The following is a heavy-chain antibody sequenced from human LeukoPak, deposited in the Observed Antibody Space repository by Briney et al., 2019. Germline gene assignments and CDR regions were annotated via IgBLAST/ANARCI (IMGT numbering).Heavy chain of an antibody. Sequence: GSLRLSCAASGFTVSSNYMTWVRQAPGKGLEWVSVIYRAGNTYYADSVKGRFTISRDNSKNTVYLQMNSLRAEDTAVYYCATFSSAGNAGGSVGPWGQGTLVTVSS. CDR1: GFTVSSNY. CDR3: ATFSSAGNAGGSVGP. D-gene: IGHD4-23*01. CDR2: IYRAGNT. J-gene: IGHJ5*02. V-gene: IGHV3-53*01.